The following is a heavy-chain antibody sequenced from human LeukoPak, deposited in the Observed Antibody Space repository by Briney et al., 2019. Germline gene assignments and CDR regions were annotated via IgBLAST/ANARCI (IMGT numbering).Heavy chain of an antibody. D-gene: IGHD3/OR15-3a*01. V-gene: IGHV1-18*04. CDR2: ISAYNGDT. CDR3: ARDSTLAWGDCWFDP. CDR1: GYTFNSHG. J-gene: IGHJ5*02. Sequence: AASVKVSCKASGYTFNSHGISWVRQAPGQGLEWMGWISAYNGDTNYAQKFQGRVTLTTDRTTSTAYLEVRSLRSDDTAVYYYARDSTLAWGDCWFDPWGQGTLVTVSS.